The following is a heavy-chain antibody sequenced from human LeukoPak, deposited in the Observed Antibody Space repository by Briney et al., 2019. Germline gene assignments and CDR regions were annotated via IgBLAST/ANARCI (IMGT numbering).Heavy chain of an antibody. CDR1: GGSISSYY. J-gene: IGHJ4*02. Sequence: SETLSFTCTVSGGSISSYYWSWIRQPPGKGLDWIGYIYYSGSTNYNPSLKSRVTISVDTSKNQFSLKLSSVTAADTAVYYCARDNRRLRQFDYWGQGTLVTVSS. CDR3: ARDNRRLRQFDY. V-gene: IGHV4-59*01. D-gene: IGHD4-17*01. CDR2: IYYSGST.